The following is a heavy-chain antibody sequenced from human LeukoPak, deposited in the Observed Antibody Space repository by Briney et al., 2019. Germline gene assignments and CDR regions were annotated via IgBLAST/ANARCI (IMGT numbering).Heavy chain of an antibody. V-gene: IGHV3-30*02. J-gene: IGHJ4*02. D-gene: IGHD1-26*01. CDR3: ARDWLYSGSYKGSYFDY. CDR1: GFTFSQYG. CDR2: IQFDGNKE. Sequence: GGSLRLSCAPSGFTFSQYGMYWVRQAPGKGLEWVAYIQFDGNKEYYRDSVKGRFTISRDNSKNTLYLQMNSLRAEDTAVYYCARDWLYSGSYKGSYFDYWGQGTLVTVSS.